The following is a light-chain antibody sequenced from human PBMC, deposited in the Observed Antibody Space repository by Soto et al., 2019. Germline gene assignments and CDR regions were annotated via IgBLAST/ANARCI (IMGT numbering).Light chain of an antibody. CDR3: QQYKNWLTWT. J-gene: IGKJ1*01. CDR2: GAS. CDR1: QSVSSS. V-gene: IGKV3-15*01. Sequence: EIVMTQSPATLSVSPGERATFFCRASQSVSSSLAWYQHKPGQAPRLLIYGASTRATGIPARCSGSGSGTEFTLTISSLQSEDLAVYYCQQYKNWLTWTFGQGTKVEI.